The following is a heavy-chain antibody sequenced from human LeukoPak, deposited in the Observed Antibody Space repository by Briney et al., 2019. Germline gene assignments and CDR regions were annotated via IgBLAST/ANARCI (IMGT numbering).Heavy chain of an antibody. D-gene: IGHD3-3*01. Sequence: PGGSLRLSCAASGFTFSSYSMNWVRQAPGKGLDWVSSISSGSSYIYYADSVKGRFTISRDNAKNSLYLQMNSLRDEDTAVYYCARTYYDFWSGYRYYYMDVWGKGTTVTVSS. CDR1: GFTFSSYS. CDR2: ISSGSSYI. CDR3: ARTYYDFWSGYRYYYMDV. V-gene: IGHV3-21*01. J-gene: IGHJ6*03.